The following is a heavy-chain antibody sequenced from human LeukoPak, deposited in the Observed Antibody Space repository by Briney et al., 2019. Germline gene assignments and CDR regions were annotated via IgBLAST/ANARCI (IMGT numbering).Heavy chain of an antibody. V-gene: IGHV3-23*01. J-gene: IGHJ4*02. Sequence: GGSLRLSCAASGFTFSSYAMSWVRQAPGKGLEGVSAISGSGGRTYYAESVKGRFTIYRDNSKKTVYLQMNSLRAEDTALYYCAKDRIYSNYFDYWGQGTLVTVSS. CDR1: GFTFSSYA. CDR2: ISGSGGRT. D-gene: IGHD4-11*01. CDR3: AKDRIYSNYFDY.